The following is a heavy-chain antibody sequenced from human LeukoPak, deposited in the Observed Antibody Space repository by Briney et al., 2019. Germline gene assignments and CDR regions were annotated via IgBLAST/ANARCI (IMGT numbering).Heavy chain of an antibody. CDR3: ARGDFGDYSGSYYFDY. CDR2: IRYDGSNK. CDR1: GFTFSNYA. V-gene: IGHV3-30*02. J-gene: IGHJ4*02. D-gene: IGHD1-26*01. Sequence: GGSLRLSCAASGFTFSNYAMNWVRQAPGKGLEWVAFIRYDGSNKYYADSVQGRFTISRDNSKNTLYLQMNSLRAEDTAVYYCARGDFGDYSGSYYFDYWGQGTLVTVSS.